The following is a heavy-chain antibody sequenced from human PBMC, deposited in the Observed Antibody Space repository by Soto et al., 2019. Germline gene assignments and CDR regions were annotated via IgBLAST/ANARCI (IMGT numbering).Heavy chain of an antibody. D-gene: IGHD3-10*01. CDR3: AAATQLMSYYPGY. Sequence: RGQSLEWMGWIVVGNGATNYAQKFQERLIIKRDMSSRTASMELASLTPEDTAVYYCAAATQLMSYYPGYWGQGTLVTVSS. J-gene: IGHJ4*02. CDR2: IVVGNGAT. V-gene: IGHV1-58*01.